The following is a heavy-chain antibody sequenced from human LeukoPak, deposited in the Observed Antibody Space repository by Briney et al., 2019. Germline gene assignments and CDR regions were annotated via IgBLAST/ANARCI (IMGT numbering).Heavy chain of an antibody. CDR3: ARGALTGTTGGY. V-gene: IGHV1-2*02. CDR1: GYTFTGYY. J-gene: IGHJ4*02. CDR2: INPNSGGT. D-gene: IGHD1-7*01. Sequence: ASVKVSCKASGYTFTGYYMHWVRQAPGQGLEWMGWINPNSGGTNYAQKFQGRVTMTRDTSINTAYMELSRLRSDDTAVYYCARGALTGTTGGYWGQGTLVTVSS.